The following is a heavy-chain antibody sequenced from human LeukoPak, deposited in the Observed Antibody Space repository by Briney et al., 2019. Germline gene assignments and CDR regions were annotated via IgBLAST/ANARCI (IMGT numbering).Heavy chain of an antibody. CDR1: GYTFINYD. CDR3: ARVPGVYYDSLTGYGSGWFDP. D-gene: IGHD3-9*01. Sequence: ASVKVSCKASGYTFINYDINWVRQATGQGLEWMGWMNPICGNIGYAQKFQGRVTISSDTSISTAYMEMRNLRSDDTAVYYCARVPGVYYDSLTGYGSGWFDPWSQGTLVTVSS. V-gene: IGHV1-8*01. CDR2: MNPICGNI. J-gene: IGHJ5*02.